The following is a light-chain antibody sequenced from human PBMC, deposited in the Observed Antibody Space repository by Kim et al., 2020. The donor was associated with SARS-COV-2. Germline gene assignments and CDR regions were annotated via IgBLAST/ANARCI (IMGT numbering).Light chain of an antibody. CDR1: QSISGW. V-gene: IGKV1-5*03. Sequence: DIQMTQSPSTLSASVGDRVTITCRASQSISGWLAWYQQKPGKAPKLLLYKASSLESGVPSRFSGSGSGIEFTLTVSSLQPDDFATYYCQQYNSNPWTFGQGTKVDIK. J-gene: IGKJ1*01. CDR2: KAS. CDR3: QQYNSNPWT.